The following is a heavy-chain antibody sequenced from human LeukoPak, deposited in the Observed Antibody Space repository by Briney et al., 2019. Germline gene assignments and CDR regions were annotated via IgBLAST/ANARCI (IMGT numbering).Heavy chain of an antibody. V-gene: IGHV4-59*01. CDR1: GAAITNYY. CDR2: IYYSGRT. Sequence: SETLSLTCTVSGAAITNYYWSWFRQPPGKGLEWIGYIYYSGRTYYNPSLKSRVTISVDTSKNQFSLRLRSVTAADTAMYYCARSSGSSHLYDYWGQGTLVTVSS. J-gene: IGHJ4*02. D-gene: IGHD3-10*01. CDR3: ARSSGSSHLYDY.